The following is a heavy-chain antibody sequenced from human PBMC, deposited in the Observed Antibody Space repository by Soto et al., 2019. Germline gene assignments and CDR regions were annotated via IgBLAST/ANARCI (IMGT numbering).Heavy chain of an antibody. D-gene: IGHD6-19*01. CDR3: AKGGRQWLVTSDFNY. J-gene: IGHJ4*02. CDR2: VSHDGRNT. Sequence: VQLVESGGGVVQPGRSLRLSCAASGFTFSDYAMHWVRQAPGKGLEWVAVVSHDGRNTHYADSVKGRFTISRDSSKSTGSLEMTSVRAGDTAVYYCAKGGRQWLVTSDFNYWGQGALVTVSS. CDR1: GFTFSDYA. V-gene: IGHV3-30*18.